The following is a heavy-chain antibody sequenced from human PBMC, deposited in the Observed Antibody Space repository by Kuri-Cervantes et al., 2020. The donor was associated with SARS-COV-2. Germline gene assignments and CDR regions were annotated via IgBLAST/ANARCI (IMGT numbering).Heavy chain of an antibody. CDR2: IYHSGST. D-gene: IGHD1-14*01. CDR3: ARGTPDFDY. CDR1: GYSISSGYY. V-gene: IGHV4-38-2*01. J-gene: IGHJ4*02. Sequence: ESLKISCAVSGYSISSGYYWGWIRQPPGKGLEWIGSIYHSGSTYYNPSLKSRVTISVDTSKNQFSLKLSSVTAADTAVYYCARGTPDFDYWGQGTLVTVSS.